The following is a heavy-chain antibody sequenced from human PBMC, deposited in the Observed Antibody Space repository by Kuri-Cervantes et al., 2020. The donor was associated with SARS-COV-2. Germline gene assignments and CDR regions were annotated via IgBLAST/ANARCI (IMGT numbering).Heavy chain of an antibody. D-gene: IGHD5-12*01. J-gene: IGHJ4*02. CDR2: ISTSSSTI. CDR3: ARGGYAFDY. CDR1: GFTFSSYS. V-gene: IGHV3-48*02. Sequence: GESLKISCAASGFTFSSYSMNWVRQAPGKGLEWVSYISTSSSTIYDADSVKGRFTISRDNAKNSLYLQMNSLRDEDTAVYYCARGGYAFDYWGQGVLVTFSS.